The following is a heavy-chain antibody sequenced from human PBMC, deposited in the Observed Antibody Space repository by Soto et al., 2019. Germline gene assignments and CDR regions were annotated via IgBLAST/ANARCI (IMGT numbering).Heavy chain of an antibody. CDR1: GGSFSGYY. J-gene: IGHJ6*02. V-gene: IGHV4-34*01. D-gene: IGHD6-6*01. CDR2: INHSRST. Sequence: PSETLSLTCAVYGGSFSGYYWSWIRQPPGKGLEWIGEINHSRSTNYNPSLKSRVTISVDTSKNHFSLILSSVTAADTAVYYCAGSIAARRTYLYYYHGMDVWGQGTTVTVSS. CDR3: AGSIAARRTYLYYYHGMDV.